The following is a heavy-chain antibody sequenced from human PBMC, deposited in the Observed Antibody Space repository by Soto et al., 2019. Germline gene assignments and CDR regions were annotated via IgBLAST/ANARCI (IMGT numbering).Heavy chain of an antibody. CDR3: ARDPRPYSGYDPLDY. D-gene: IGHD5-12*01. Sequence: EVQLVESGGGLVQPGGSLRLSCAASGFTFSSYWMHWVRQAPGKGLVWVSRINSDGSSTSYADSVKGRFTISRDNAKNTLYLHMNSLRAEDTAVYYCARDPRPYSGYDPLDYWGQGTLVTVSS. V-gene: IGHV3-74*01. J-gene: IGHJ4*02. CDR1: GFTFSSYW. CDR2: INSDGSST.